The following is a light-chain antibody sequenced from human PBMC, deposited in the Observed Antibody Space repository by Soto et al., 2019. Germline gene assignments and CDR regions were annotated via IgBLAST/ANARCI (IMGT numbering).Light chain of an antibody. V-gene: IGKV1-39*01. J-gene: IGKJ1*01. Sequence: DIQMTQSPSSLSASIGDRVTISCRASQDIGAYVNWYQHKQGKAPRVLMYAASNLKSGVPPRFSGSGVGRDFTLTISDLQPEDFATYSCPHGYSTRTFGQGTKVERK. CDR1: QDIGAY. CDR3: PHGYSTRT. CDR2: AAS.